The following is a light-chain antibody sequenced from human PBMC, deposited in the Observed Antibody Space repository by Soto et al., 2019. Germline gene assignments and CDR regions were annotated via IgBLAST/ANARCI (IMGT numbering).Light chain of an antibody. CDR2: GAS. V-gene: IGKV3-20*01. CDR1: QSINSN. Sequence: VMTQSPATLSVSPGESATLFCRASQSINSNLAWYQQKPGQAPRLLIYGASSRATGIPDRFSGSGSGTDFTLTISRLEPEDFAVYYCQQYGSSPWTFGQGTKVDIK. J-gene: IGKJ1*01. CDR3: QQYGSSPWT.